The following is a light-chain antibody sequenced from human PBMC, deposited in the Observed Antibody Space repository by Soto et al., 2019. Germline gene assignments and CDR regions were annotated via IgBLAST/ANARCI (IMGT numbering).Light chain of an antibody. CDR3: QQLTSYPLT. J-gene: IGKJ4*01. V-gene: IGKV1-9*01. CDR1: QGISRS. CDR2: GAS. Sequence: DIQLTQSPSFLSASVGDTVTITCRASQGISRSLAWYQQKPGKAPKLLIYGASTLQSGVPSRFSGSGSGTEFTLTISSLQPEDFASYYCQQLTSYPLTFGGGAKVEIK.